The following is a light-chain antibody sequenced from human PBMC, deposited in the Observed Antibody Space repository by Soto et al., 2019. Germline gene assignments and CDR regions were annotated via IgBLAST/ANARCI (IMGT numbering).Light chain of an antibody. CDR1: SSDVGAYDF. J-gene: IGLJ1*01. CDR3: SSYTTSSTRV. V-gene: IGLV2-14*03. Sequence: QSALTQPASVSGSPGQSITISCTGTSSDVGAYDFVSWYQQHPDKAPKRMTYEVIYRPAGVSNRFSGSKSVNTATLTISGLRADDEGDYYCSSYTTSSTRVFGTGTKLTVL. CDR2: EVI.